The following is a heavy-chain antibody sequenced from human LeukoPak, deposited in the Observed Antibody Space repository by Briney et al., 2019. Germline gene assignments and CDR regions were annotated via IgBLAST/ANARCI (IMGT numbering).Heavy chain of an antibody. V-gene: IGHV4-59*12. Sequence: SETLSLTCTVSGGSISSYYWSWIRQTPGKGLEWIGYIYYSGSTYYNPSLKSRVTISVDTSKNQFSLKLSSVTAADTAVYYCARVPIAAAEVDAFDIWGQGTMVTVSS. CDR2: IYYSGST. J-gene: IGHJ3*02. CDR1: GGSISSYY. CDR3: ARVPIAAAEVDAFDI. D-gene: IGHD6-13*01.